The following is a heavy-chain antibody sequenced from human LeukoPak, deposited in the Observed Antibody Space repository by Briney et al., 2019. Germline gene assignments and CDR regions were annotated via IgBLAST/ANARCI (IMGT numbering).Heavy chain of an antibody. Sequence: GGSLRLSCVASGFSFGSFWMSWVRQAQGKGLEWVANIKEDGSEEHYLESVKGRFTISRDNAKNIVFLQMNSLRDEDSAVYYCGRDRYFQYWGQGTGVIVSS. CDR1: GFSFGSFW. J-gene: IGHJ1*01. CDR2: IKEDGSEE. CDR3: GRDRYFQY. V-gene: IGHV3-7*01. D-gene: IGHD3-9*01.